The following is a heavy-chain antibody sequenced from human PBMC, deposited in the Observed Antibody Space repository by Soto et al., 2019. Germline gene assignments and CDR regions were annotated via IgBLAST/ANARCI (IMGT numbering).Heavy chain of an antibody. V-gene: IGHV1-18*01. CDR1: GYTFTSYG. J-gene: IGHJ4*02. D-gene: IGHD5-12*01. CDR2: ISAYNGNT. CDR3: ARDLGGYASMGNFDY. Sequence: ASVKVSCKASGYTFTSYGISWVRQAPGQGLEWMGWISAYNGNTNYAQKLQGRVTMTTDTSTSTAYMELRSLRSDDTAVYYCARDLGGYASMGNFDYWGQGTLVTVSS.